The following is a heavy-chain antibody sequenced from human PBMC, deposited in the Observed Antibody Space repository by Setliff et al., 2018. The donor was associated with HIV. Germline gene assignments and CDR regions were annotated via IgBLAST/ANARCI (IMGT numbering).Heavy chain of an antibody. Sequence: GASVKVSCKASGYSFTDYYIHWVRQAPGQGLEWMGGIIPMFGTANYAQKFQGRVTITTDESTSTAYMELSSLRSEDTAVYYCARGGSDWGAFDIWGQGTMVTVSS. CDR3: ARGGSDWGAFDI. J-gene: IGHJ3*02. V-gene: IGHV1-69*05. CDR2: IIPMFGTA. D-gene: IGHD7-27*01. CDR1: GYSFTDYY.